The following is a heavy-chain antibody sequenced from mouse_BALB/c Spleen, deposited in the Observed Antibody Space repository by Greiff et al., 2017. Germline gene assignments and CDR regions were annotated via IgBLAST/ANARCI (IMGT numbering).Heavy chain of an antibody. J-gene: IGHJ2*01. CDR2: ISYSGST. D-gene: IGHD1-1*01. CDR1: GYSITSGY. Sequence: EVQLQESGPGLVKPSQTLSLTCSVTGYSITSGYWNWFRQFPGNTLEYMGYISYSGSTYYNPSLKSRISITRDTSKNQYYLQLNAVTTEDTATYCCARNYYGSGYFDYWGQGTTLTVSS. CDR3: ARNYYGSGYFDY. V-gene: IGHV3-8*02.